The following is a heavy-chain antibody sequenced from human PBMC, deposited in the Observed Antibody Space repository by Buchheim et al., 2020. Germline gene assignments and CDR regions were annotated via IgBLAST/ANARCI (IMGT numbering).Heavy chain of an antibody. CDR2: INHGGST. J-gene: IGHJ4*02. V-gene: IGHV4-34*01. Sequence: QVQLQQWGAGLLKPSETLSLTCAVYGGSFSGYYWSWIRQPPGKGLEWIGEINHGGSTNYNPSLKSRVTISVDTSKNQFSLKLNSVTAADTAVYYCVRGRDGYCSGGSCHSGYYFDYWGQGTL. CDR3: VRGRDGYCSGGSCHSGYYFDY. CDR1: GGSFSGYY. D-gene: IGHD2-15*01.